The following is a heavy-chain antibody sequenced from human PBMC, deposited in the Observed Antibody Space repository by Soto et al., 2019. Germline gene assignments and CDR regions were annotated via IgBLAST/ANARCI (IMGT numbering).Heavy chain of an antibody. CDR3: ARAERYFAWYNNAFDI. CDR2: IYYSGST. J-gene: IGHJ3*02. V-gene: IGHV4-59*01. D-gene: IGHD3-9*01. CDR1: GGSISSYY. Sequence: QVQLQESGPGLVKPSETLSLTCTVSGGSISSYYWSWIRQPPGKGLEWIGYIYYSGSTNYNPSLKSRVTISVDTSKNQLSRKQSSVSAADTDVYYCARAERYFAWYNNAFDIWGQGTMVTVSS.